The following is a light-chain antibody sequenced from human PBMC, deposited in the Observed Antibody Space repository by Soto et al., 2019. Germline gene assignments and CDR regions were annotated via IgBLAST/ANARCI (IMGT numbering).Light chain of an antibody. Sequence: EVVMTQSPATLSVSLGESATLSCRASQSVDGYLAWYQQKPGQAPRLLIYGASTRATGVTARFSGGGSGTEFTLTISSLQSEDSAVYYCQQYHKWPPITFGQGTRVEIK. CDR3: QQYHKWPPIT. CDR1: QSVDGY. J-gene: IGKJ5*01. CDR2: GAS. V-gene: IGKV3-15*01.